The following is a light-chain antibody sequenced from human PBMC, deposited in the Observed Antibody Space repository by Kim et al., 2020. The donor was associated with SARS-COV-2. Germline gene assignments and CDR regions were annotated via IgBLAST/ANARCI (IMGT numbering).Light chain of an antibody. V-gene: IGKV1-27*01. J-gene: IGKJ1*01. CDR2: AAS. Sequence: SASVGDRVTITCRASHGISNYLAWYQQKPGKVPKLLIYAASTLQSGVPSRFSGSGSGTDFTLTISSLQPEDVATYYCQKYDSARAFGQGTKVDIK. CDR1: HGISNY. CDR3: QKYDSARA.